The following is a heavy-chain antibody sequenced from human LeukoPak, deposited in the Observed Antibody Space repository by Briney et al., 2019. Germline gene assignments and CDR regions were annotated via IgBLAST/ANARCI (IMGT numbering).Heavy chain of an antibody. Sequence: GGSLRLSCAASGFSFSAYPMGWVRQAPGKGLQWLSGISASGDVTFHADRVKGRFAISRDNSKNTLYLQMTGLRAGDTAEYYCAKSLFTSATGAGRAFHIWGQGTMVTVSS. D-gene: IGHD7-27*01. CDR3: AKSLFTSATGAGRAFHI. J-gene: IGHJ3*02. V-gene: IGHV3-23*01. CDR1: GFSFSAYP. CDR2: ISASGDVT.